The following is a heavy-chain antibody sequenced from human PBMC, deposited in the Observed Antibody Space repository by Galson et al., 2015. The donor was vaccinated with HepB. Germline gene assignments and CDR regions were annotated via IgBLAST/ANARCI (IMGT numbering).Heavy chain of an antibody. J-gene: IGHJ4*02. V-gene: IGHV4-39*01. CDR3: ASLWFGKLFSDY. D-gene: IGHD3-10*01. CDR2: IYYSGST. Sequence: WGWIRQSPGKGLEWIGSIYYSGSTYYNPSLKSRVTISVDTSKNQFSLKLSSVTAADTAVYYCASLWFGKLFSDYWGQGTLVTVSS.